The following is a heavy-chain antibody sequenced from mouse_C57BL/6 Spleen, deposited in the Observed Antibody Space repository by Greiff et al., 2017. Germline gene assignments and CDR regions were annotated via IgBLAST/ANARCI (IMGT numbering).Heavy chain of an antibody. CDR1: GFSLTSYG. CDR3: ACYYYGSSFYYAMDY. CDR2: IWSGGST. Sequence: VKLQESGPGLVQPSQSLSITCTVSGFSLTSYGVHWVRQSPGKGLEWLGVIWSGGSTDYKAAFISRLSISKDNSKSQVFFKMNSLQADDTAIYYCACYYYGSSFYYAMDYWGQGTSVTVSS. V-gene: IGHV2-2*01. D-gene: IGHD1-1*01. J-gene: IGHJ4*01.